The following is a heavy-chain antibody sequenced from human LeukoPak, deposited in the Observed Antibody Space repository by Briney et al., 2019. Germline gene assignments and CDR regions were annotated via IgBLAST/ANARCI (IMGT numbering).Heavy chain of an antibody. CDR1: GGSISTGSISSHY. V-gene: IGHV4-4*07. J-gene: IGHJ4*02. Sequence: SETLSLTCTVSGGSISTGSISSHYWSWVQQPAGKGLEWIGRIYTSGTTNYNPSLKSRVTMSVDTSKNQFSLKVNSVTAADTAVYYCARGAPSDYWGQGTLVTVSS. CDR2: IYTSGTT. CDR3: ARGAPSDY.